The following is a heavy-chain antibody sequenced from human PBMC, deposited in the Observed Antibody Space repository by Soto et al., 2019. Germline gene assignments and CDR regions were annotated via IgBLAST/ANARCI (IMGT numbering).Heavy chain of an antibody. CDR3: ARYNYRTFDY. V-gene: IGHV4-59*01. Sequence: SETLSLTCTVSGGSISSYYWSWIRQPPGKGLESIGYIYYSGSTNYNPSLKSRVTISVDTSKNQFSLKLSYVTTADTAVYYCARYNYRTFDYWGQGNLVTVS. CDR2: IYYSGST. D-gene: IGHD1-1*01. J-gene: IGHJ4*02. CDR1: GGSISSYY.